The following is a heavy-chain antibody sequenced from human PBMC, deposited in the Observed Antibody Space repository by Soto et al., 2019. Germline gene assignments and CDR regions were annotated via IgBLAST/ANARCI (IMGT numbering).Heavy chain of an antibody. D-gene: IGHD1-1*01. V-gene: IGHV5-51*01. Sequence: GESLKISCKASGYYFGSHWIGWVRHKPGKGLELMGCIFPKDSDTRYSPSFQGQVTISVDTSVYTAYLQWNSLKASDTAIYYCARHLNWNSDHWGQGTLVTVSS. J-gene: IGHJ4*02. CDR1: GYYFGSHW. CDR3: ARHLNWNSDH. CDR2: IFPKDSDT.